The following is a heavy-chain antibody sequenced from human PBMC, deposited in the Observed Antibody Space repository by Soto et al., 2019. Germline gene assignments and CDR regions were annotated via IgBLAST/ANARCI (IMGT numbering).Heavy chain of an antibody. Sequence: QVQLVESGGGVVQPGRSLRLSCAASGFTFSSYAMHWVRQAPGKGLEWVAVISYDGSNKYYADSVKGRFTISRDNSKNTLYLQMNSLRAEDTAVYYCARVDTATAGVYYFDYWGQGTLVTVSS. J-gene: IGHJ4*02. D-gene: IGHD5-18*01. V-gene: IGHV3-30-3*01. CDR2: ISYDGSNK. CDR3: ARVDTATAGVYYFDY. CDR1: GFTFSSYA.